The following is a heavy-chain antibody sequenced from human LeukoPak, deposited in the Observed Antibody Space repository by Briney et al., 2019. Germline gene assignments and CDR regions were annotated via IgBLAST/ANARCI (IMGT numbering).Heavy chain of an antibody. J-gene: IGHJ4*02. D-gene: IGHD1-26*01. CDR3: AKEYSGSFSPFPSYFDY. CDR1: GFTFSSFN. Sequence: SGGSLRLSCAASGFTFSSFNMNWVRKAPGKGLEWVSYISSSSNTIYYADFVKGRFTISRDNSKNTLYLQMNSLRAEDTAVYYCAKEYSGSFSPFPSYFDYWGQGIRVTVSS. V-gene: IGHV3-48*01. CDR2: ISSSSNTI.